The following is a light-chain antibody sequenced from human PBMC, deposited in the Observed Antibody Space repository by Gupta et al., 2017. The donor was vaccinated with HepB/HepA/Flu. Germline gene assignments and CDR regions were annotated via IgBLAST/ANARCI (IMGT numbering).Light chain of an antibody. CDR3: SSFTYTMTLVV. Sequence: QSALTQPASVSGSPGQSITSSCTATSSDVGDYKSVSWYQQHPGKAPKLLISNVSNRPSGVSNRFSGSKSGNTASLTISGLQAEDEADYYCSSFTYTMTLVVFGGGTKVTVL. CDR2: NVS. V-gene: IGLV2-14*01. CDR1: SSDVGDYKS. J-gene: IGLJ2*01.